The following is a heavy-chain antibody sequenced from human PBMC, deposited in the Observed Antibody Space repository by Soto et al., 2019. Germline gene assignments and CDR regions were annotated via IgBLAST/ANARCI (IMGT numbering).Heavy chain of an antibody. D-gene: IGHD4-17*01. Sequence: QVQLVESGGGVVQPGGSLSLSCATSGITFTSFTMHWVRQAPGKGLEWIAVMSYDGARTDYADAVKGRSTISRDTSKNTLYLQMNNLRPDDTAMYYCARDRPYGDPNWFDPWGQGTMVTVSS. CDR3: ARDRPYGDPNWFDP. CDR2: MSYDGART. CDR1: GITFTSFT. J-gene: IGHJ5*02. V-gene: IGHV3-30-3*01.